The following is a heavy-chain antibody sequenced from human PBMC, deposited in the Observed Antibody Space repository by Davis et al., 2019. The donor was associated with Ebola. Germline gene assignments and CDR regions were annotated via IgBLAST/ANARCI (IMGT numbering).Heavy chain of an antibody. J-gene: IGHJ4*02. Sequence: PGGSLRLSCAASGFTFSSYGMHWVRQAPGKGLEWVAVISYDGSNKYYADSVKGRFTISRDNSKNTLYLQMNSLRAEDTAVYYCAKPGYCSGGSCYWPAFDYWGQGTLVTVSS. CDR3: AKPGYCSGGSCYWPAFDY. D-gene: IGHD2-15*01. CDR2: ISYDGSNK. CDR1: GFTFSSYG. V-gene: IGHV3-30*18.